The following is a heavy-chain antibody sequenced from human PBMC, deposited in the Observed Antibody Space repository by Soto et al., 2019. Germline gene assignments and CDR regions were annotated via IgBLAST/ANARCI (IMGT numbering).Heavy chain of an antibody. D-gene: IGHD5-12*01. CDR3: ARESGGATATLDYYYFYMDV. V-gene: IGHV1-2*02. CDR2: NNPNSGAT. Sequence: QVQLVQSGAEVEKPGASVTVSCKASGYSFSQYYLHWVRQAPGQGPEWMGWNNPNSGATKYTQKFQGRVTMTRDTSVRTAFMELKWLQSDDTAVYYCARESGGATATLDYYYFYMDVWGGGTTVTVSS. CDR1: GYSFSQYY. J-gene: IGHJ6*03.